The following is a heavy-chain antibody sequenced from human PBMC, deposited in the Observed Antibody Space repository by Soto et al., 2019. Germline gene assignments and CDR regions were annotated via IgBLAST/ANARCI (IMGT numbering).Heavy chain of an antibody. CDR3: ARLGPPVAPFDY. D-gene: IGHD1-26*01. CDR2: IYYSGST. V-gene: IGHV4-59*08. Sequence: PAETLSLTCTASGGSMRSYYWSWVRQPPGKGLEWIGSIYYSGSTNYNPSLKSRVTISVDTSKNHFSLELSAVTAAATAVYYCARLGPPVAPFDYWGQGTLVTVSS. CDR1: GGSMRSYY. J-gene: IGHJ4*02.